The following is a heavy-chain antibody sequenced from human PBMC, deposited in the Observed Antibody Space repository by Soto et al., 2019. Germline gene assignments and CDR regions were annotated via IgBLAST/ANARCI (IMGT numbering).Heavy chain of an antibody. J-gene: IGHJ4*02. CDR3: AKTAYYGSGRPLPTFSADNYLDY. Sequence: EVQLLESGGGLVQPGGSLRLSCAASGFTFSSYAMSWVRQAPGKGLEWVSAISGSGGSTYYADSVKGRFTISRDNSKNTLYLQMNSLRAEDTAVYYCAKTAYYGSGRPLPTFSADNYLDYWGQGTLVTVSS. CDR2: ISGSGGST. V-gene: IGHV3-23*01. D-gene: IGHD3-10*01. CDR1: GFTFSSYA.